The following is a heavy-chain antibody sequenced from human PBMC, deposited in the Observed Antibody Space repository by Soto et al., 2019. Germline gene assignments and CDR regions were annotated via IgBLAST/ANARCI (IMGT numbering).Heavy chain of an antibody. CDR2: ISWNSGSI. Sequence: EVQLVESGGGLVQPGRSLRLSCAASGFTFDDYAMHWVRQAPGKGLGWVSGISWNSGSIGYADSVKGRFTISRDNAKNSLYLQMNSLRAEDTALYYCVVGWSVDYWGQGTLVTVSS. CDR3: VVGWSVDY. CDR1: GFTFDDYA. V-gene: IGHV3-9*01. J-gene: IGHJ4*02. D-gene: IGHD2-15*01.